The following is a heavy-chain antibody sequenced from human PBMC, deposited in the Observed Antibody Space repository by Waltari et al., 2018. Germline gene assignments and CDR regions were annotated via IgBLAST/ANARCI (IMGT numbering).Heavy chain of an antibody. J-gene: IGHJ6*02. CDR1: GGTFSSYA. CDR2: IIPILGIA. Sequence: KASGGTFSSYAISWVRQAPGQGLEWMGGIIPILGIANYAQKFQGRVTITADKSTSTAYMELSSLRSEDTAVYYCARAVDTAMVRGDYYYGMDVWGQGTTVTVSS. CDR3: ARAVDTAMVRGDYYYGMDV. D-gene: IGHD5-18*01. V-gene: IGHV1-69*10.